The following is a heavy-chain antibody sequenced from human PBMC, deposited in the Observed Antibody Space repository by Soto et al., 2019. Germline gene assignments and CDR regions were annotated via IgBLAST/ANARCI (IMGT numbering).Heavy chain of an antibody. J-gene: IGHJ6*02. CDR1: GFTFSSYW. CDR3: ARDRVTMIVVNGMDV. Sequence: EVPLVESGGGLVQPGGSLRLSCAASGFTFSSYWMHWVRQAPGKGLVWVSRINSDGSSTSYADSVKGRFTISRDNAKNTLYLQMNSLRAEDTAVYYCARDRVTMIVVNGMDVWGQGTTVTVSS. V-gene: IGHV3-74*01. D-gene: IGHD3-22*01. CDR2: INSDGSST.